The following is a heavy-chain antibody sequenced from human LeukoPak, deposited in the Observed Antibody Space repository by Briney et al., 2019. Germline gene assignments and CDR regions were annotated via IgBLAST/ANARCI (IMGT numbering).Heavy chain of an antibody. J-gene: IGHJ4*02. CDR2: ISRSAGS. D-gene: IGHD3-10*01. CDR3: ARGRIYYYGSGSYYKSPFDY. V-gene: IGHV4-38-2*02. CDR1: GYSIGSAYY. Sequence: SKTLSLTCTVSGYSIGSAYYWGWIRQPPGKGLQWIASISRSAGSYYNPSLKTRVTISLDTSKNQFSLRVTSVTAADTAVYYCARGRIYYYGSGSYYKSPFDYWGQGTLVTVSS.